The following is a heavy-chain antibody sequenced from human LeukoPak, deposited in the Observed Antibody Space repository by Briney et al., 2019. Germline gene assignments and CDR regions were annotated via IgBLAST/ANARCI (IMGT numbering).Heavy chain of an antibody. CDR2: IAYDGSNK. Sequence: GGSLRLSCAASGFIFSNYVMSWVRQAPGAGPEWVASIAYDGSNKYHADSVKGRFTISRDNSENTVYLQMNSLRAEDTAVYYCAKGRTYSGYDLDYWGQGTLVTVSS. CDR1: GFIFSNYV. CDR3: AKGRTYSGYDLDY. J-gene: IGHJ4*02. V-gene: IGHV3-30*02. D-gene: IGHD5-12*01.